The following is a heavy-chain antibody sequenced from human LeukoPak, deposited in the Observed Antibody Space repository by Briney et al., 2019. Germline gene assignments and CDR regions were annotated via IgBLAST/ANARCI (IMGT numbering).Heavy chain of an antibody. D-gene: IGHD3-22*01. V-gene: IGHV1-2*02. J-gene: IGHJ4*02. Sequence: ASVKVSCKASGYTFTGYYMHWVRQAPGQGLEWMGWINPNSGGTNYAQKFQGRVTMTRDTSISTAYMELSRLRSDDTAVYYCARERNYYDSSGYYHVFDYWGQGPLVTVSS. CDR3: ARERNYYDSSGYYHVFDY. CDR2: INPNSGGT. CDR1: GYTFTGYY.